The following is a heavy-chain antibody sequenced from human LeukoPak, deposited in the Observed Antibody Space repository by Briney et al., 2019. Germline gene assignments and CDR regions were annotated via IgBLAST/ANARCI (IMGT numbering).Heavy chain of an antibody. Sequence: SETLSLTCTVSGGSISSYHWSWIRQPPGKGLESIGYIYSSGSTHYNPSLKSRVTISVDTSKNQFSLKLSSVTAADTAVYYCARARNYYDSSGFYYEGDAFDIWGQGTMVTVSS. D-gene: IGHD3-22*01. V-gene: IGHV4-59*01. CDR1: GGSISSYH. J-gene: IGHJ3*02. CDR2: IYSSGST. CDR3: ARARNYYDSSGFYYEGDAFDI.